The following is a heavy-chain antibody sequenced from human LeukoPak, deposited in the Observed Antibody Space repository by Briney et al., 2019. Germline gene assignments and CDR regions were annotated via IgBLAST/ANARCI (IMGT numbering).Heavy chain of an antibody. D-gene: IGHD2-21*02. J-gene: IGHJ4*02. CDR3: ARHYCGGDCCPFDC. CDR1: GGSISSYY. V-gene: IGHV4-59*08. Sequence: PSETLSLTCTVSGGSISSYYWSWIRQPPGKGLEWIGYIYYSGSTNYNPSLKSRVTISVDTSKNQFSLKLSSVTAADTAVYYCARHYCGGDCCPFDCWGQGTLVTVSS. CDR2: IYYSGST.